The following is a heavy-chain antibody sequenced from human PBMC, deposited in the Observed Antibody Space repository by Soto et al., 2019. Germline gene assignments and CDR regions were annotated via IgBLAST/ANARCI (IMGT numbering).Heavy chain of an antibody. CDR2: ISSNGGST. CDR3: VKDQSVAGFDY. Sequence: EVQLVESGGGLVQPGGSLRLSCSASGFTFSSYAMHWVRQAPGKGLEYVSAISSNGGSTYYADSVKGRFTISRDNSTNTLYLQMTGLRAEDTAVYYCVKDQSVAGFDYWGQGTLVTVSS. V-gene: IGHV3-64D*06. J-gene: IGHJ4*02. CDR1: GFTFSSYA. D-gene: IGHD6-19*01.